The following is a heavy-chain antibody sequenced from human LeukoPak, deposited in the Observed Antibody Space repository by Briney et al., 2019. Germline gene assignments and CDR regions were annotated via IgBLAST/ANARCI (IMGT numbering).Heavy chain of an antibody. CDR2: IIPILGIA. V-gene: IGHV1-69*04. D-gene: IGHD1-26*01. Sequence: GASVKVSCKASGGTFSSYAISWVRQAPGQGLEWMGRIIPILGIANYAQKFQGRVTMTEDTSTDTAYMELSSLRSEDTAVYYCATDARVGAELGHAFDIWGQGTMVTVSS. CDR3: ATDARVGAELGHAFDI. J-gene: IGHJ3*02. CDR1: GGTFSSYA.